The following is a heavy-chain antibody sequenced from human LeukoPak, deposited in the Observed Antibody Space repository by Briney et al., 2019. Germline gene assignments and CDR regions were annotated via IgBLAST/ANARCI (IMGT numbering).Heavy chain of an antibody. J-gene: IGHJ4*02. CDR2: IYYSGST. V-gene: IGHV4-30-4*08. Sequence: PSETLSLTCTVSGGSISSGDYYWSWIRQPPGKGLEWIGYIYYSGSTYYNPSLKSRVTISVDTSRNQFSLKLSSVTAADTAVYYCARVPSYCTGGSRYTQYYFDYWGQGTLVTVSS. D-gene: IGHD2-15*01. CDR1: GGSISSGDYY. CDR3: ARVPSYCTGGSRYTQYYFDY.